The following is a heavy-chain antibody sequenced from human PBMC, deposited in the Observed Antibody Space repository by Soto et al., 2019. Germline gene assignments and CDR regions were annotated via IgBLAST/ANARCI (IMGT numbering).Heavy chain of an antibody. J-gene: IGHJ4*02. CDR3: AREVRPYYYGSGSYFARDQYS. CDR2: IIPIFGTA. D-gene: IGHD3-10*01. CDR1: GGTFSSYA. Sequence: GASVKVSCKASGGTFSSYASRWVRQAPGQGLEWMGGIIPIFGTANYAQKFQGRVTITADESTSTAYMELSSLRSEDTAVYYCAREVRPYYYGSGSYFARDQYSWGQGTLLTVSS. V-gene: IGHV1-69*13.